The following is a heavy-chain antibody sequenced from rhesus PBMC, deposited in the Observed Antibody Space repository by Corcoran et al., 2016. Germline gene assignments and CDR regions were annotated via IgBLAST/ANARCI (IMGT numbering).Heavy chain of an antibody. V-gene: IGHV3-118*01. CDR2: IRSKSNHYGT. CDR1: GFTSSSSA. D-gene: IGHD3S6*01. Sequence: EVQLVESGGGLVQPGGSLRLSCAASGFTSSSSAMHWVRQASGKGLEWVGRIRSKSNHYGTGSGAAVKGRYTISRDVAKNTAYLKQNSLKTEDTAVYYCARSYDEDDYGYYYTPTGGLDSWGQGVVVTVSS. J-gene: IGHJ6*01. CDR3: ARSYDEDDYGYYYTPTGGLDS.